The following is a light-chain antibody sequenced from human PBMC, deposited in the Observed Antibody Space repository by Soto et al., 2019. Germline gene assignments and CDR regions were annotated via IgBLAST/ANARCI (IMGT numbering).Light chain of an antibody. CDR2: GAS. Sequence: EIVMTQSPATLSLSPWEIATLSCRASQSVSINLAWYQQKPGQAPRLLIYGASTRATGIPARFSGSGSGTDFTLTISSLEPEDFAVYYCQQRSNWPRTFGQGTKVDIK. J-gene: IGKJ1*01. CDR1: QSVSIN. V-gene: IGKV3-11*01. CDR3: QQRSNWPRT.